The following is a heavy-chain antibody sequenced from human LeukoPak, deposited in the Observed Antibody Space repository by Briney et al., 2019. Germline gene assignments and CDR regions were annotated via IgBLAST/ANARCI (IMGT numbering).Heavy chain of an antibody. J-gene: IGHJ6*04. V-gene: IGHV4-4*02. Sequence: TSETLSLTCAVSGGSISSSNWWSWVRQPPGKGLEWIGEIYHSGSTNYNPSLKSRVTISVDKSKNQFSLKLSSVTAADTAVYYCARWSDTGGYYYYGMDVWGKGTTVTVSS. CDR2: IYHSGST. CDR1: GGSISSSNW. D-gene: IGHD3-16*01. CDR3: ARWSDTGGYYYYGMDV.